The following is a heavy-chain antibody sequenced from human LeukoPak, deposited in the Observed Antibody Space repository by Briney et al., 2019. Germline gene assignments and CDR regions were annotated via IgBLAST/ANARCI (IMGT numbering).Heavy chain of an antibody. V-gene: IGHV4-39*07. CDR2: IYYSGST. D-gene: IGHD5-18*01. Sequence: NPSETLSLTCTVSGGSISSSSYYWGWIRQPPGKGLEWIASIYYSGSTYYNPSLKSRVTISVDTSKNQFSLKLASVTAADTAIYYCAKGAGGFSYYNWFDPWGQGTLVTVSS. CDR3: AKGAGGFSYYNWFDP. J-gene: IGHJ5*02. CDR1: GGSISSSSYY.